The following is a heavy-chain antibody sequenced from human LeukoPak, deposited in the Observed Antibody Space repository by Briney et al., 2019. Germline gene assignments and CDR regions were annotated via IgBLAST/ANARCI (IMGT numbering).Heavy chain of an antibody. D-gene: IGHD2-2*01. V-gene: IGHV4-34*01. CDR2: INHSGST. CDR3: ARALIVVVPAAIRWFDP. CDR1: GGSFSGYY. Sequence: SETLSLTCAVYGGSFSGYYWSWIRQPPGKGLEWIGEINHSGSTNYNPSLKSRVTISVDTSKNQFSLKLSSVTAAGTAVYYCARALIVVVPAAIRWFDPWGQGTLVTVSS. J-gene: IGHJ5*02.